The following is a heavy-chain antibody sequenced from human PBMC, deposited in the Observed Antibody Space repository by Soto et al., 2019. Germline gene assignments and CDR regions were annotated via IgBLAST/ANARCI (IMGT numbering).Heavy chain of an antibody. Sequence: QVQLVQSGAEVKKPGASVKVSCKASGYTFTGYYMHWVRQAPGQGLEWMGWINPNSGGTNYAQKFQGWVTMTRDTSISTAYMELSRLRSDDTAVYYCARSLCSSTSCYPSFDYWGQGTLVTVSS. J-gene: IGHJ4*02. CDR2: INPNSGGT. CDR1: GYTFTGYY. D-gene: IGHD2-2*01. V-gene: IGHV1-2*04. CDR3: ARSLCSSTSCYPSFDY.